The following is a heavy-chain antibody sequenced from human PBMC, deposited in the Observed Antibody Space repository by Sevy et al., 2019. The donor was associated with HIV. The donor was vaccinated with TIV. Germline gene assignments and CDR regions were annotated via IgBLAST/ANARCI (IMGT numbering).Heavy chain of an antibody. D-gene: IGHD1-26*01. Sequence: GGSLRLSCAASGFTFSSYGMHWVRQAPGKGLEWVAVMAYDGSNKYHADSVKGRFTISRDNSRNTVYLQMNSLRAEDTAVYYCAKDQGGSYYAEYYHYGMDVWGQGTTVTVSS. CDR3: AKDQGGSYYAEYYHYGMDV. CDR2: MAYDGSNK. CDR1: GFTFSSYG. V-gene: IGHV3-30*18. J-gene: IGHJ6*02.